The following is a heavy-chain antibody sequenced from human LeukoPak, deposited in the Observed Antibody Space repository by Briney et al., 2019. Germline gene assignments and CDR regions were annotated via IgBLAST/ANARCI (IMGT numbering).Heavy chain of an antibody. V-gene: IGHV4-59*08. CDR2: IYYSGST. D-gene: IGHD3-10*01. CDR1: GGSISLYY. J-gene: IGHJ4*02. Sequence: PSETLSLTCTVPGGSISLYYWSWIRQPPGKGLEWIGYIYYSGSTIYNPALESRVTMSVDGSRNQFSLRLTSVTAADTAVYYCARRDFYGAGSHYDNWGQGTLVAVTS. CDR3: ARRDFYGAGSHYDN.